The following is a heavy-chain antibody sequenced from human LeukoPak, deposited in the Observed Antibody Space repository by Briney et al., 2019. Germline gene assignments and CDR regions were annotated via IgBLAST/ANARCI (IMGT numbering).Heavy chain of an antibody. CDR2: VWYDGTNI. Sequence: GGSLRLSCAASGFTFSTYGMHWVRQAPGKGLEWVAVVWYDGTNIHYVDSVKGRFTISRDNSKTTLYLQMNSLTAEDTAAYYCARGGYSGTYFFDYWGQGTPVTVSS. D-gene: IGHD1-26*01. CDR3: ARGGYSGTYFFDY. CDR1: GFTFSTYG. V-gene: IGHV3-33*01. J-gene: IGHJ4*02.